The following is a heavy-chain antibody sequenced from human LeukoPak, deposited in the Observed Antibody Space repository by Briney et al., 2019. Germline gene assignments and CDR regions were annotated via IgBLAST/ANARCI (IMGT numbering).Heavy chain of an antibody. CDR3: ARESSGSYWG. Sequence: GRSLRLSCVASRFIFSKHWMHWVRQAPGKGLVWVSRLNLDGSTTSYADSVKGRFTISRDNAKNTLYLQMNSLRVDDTGVYYCARESSGSYWGWGQGTLVTVSS. D-gene: IGHD3-10*01. J-gene: IGHJ4*02. V-gene: IGHV3-74*01. CDR2: LNLDGSTT. CDR1: RFIFSKHW.